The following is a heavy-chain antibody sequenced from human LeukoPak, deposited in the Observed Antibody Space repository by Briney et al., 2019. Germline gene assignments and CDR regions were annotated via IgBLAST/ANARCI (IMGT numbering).Heavy chain of an antibody. D-gene: IGHD1-1*01. CDR1: GFTFSDFW. CDR2: IKEDGTEK. CDR3: VRESRPGGAMGLYHNLDY. Sequence: PGGSLRLSCAGSGFTFSDFWMTWVRQTLGKGLEWVANIKEDGTEKNLVNSVKGRFTISRDNTKNLLFLEMNNLRGDDTAIYYCVRESRPGGAMGLYHNLDYWGQGTLVAVSS. V-gene: IGHV3-7*01. J-gene: IGHJ4*02.